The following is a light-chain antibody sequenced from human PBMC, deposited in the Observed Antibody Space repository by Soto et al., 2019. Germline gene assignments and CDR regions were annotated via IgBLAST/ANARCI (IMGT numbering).Light chain of an antibody. J-gene: IGKJ2*01. Sequence: DIQMTQSPSTLSASVGDRVTITCRASQSIGSWLAWYQQKPGKAPKLLIYDASSLESGVPSRFSGSGSGTEFTLTISSLQPDDFATYYCQQYNDYSLYTVGQGTKLEIK. CDR3: QQYNDYSLYT. CDR1: QSIGSW. CDR2: DAS. V-gene: IGKV1-5*01.